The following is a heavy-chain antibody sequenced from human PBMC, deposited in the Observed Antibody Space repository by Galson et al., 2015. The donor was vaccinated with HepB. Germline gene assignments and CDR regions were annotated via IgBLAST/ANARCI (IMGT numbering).Heavy chain of an antibody. V-gene: IGHV3-33*01. D-gene: IGHD2-15*01. CDR1: GFTFSSYG. CDR3: ARSGCSGGSCYTNYYYMDV. CDR2: IWYDGSNK. Sequence: SLRLSCAASGFTFSSYGMHWVRQAPGKGLEWVAVIWYDGSNKYYADSVKGRFTISRDNSKNTLYLQMNSLRAEDTAVYYCARSGCSGGSCYTNYYYMDVWGKGTTVTVSS. J-gene: IGHJ6*03.